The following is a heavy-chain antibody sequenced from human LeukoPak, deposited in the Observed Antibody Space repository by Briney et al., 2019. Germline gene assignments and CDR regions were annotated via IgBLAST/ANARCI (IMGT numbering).Heavy chain of an antibody. Sequence: GGSLRLSCAASGFTLSDYYMSWIRQAPGKGLEGVSYISSSGSTIYYAGSVKGRFTISRHNAKNSLYLQMNSLRAEDTAVYYCAREGTYYDFWSGITPPADYWGQGTLVTVSS. J-gene: IGHJ4*02. V-gene: IGHV3-11*04. D-gene: IGHD3-3*01. CDR2: ISSSGSTI. CDR1: GFTLSDYY. CDR3: AREGTYYDFWSGITPPADY.